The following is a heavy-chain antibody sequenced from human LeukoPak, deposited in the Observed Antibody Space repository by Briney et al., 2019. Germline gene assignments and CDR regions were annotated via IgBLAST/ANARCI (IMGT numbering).Heavy chain of an antibody. CDR2: IKQDGSEK. CDR3: ARGMLVPVN. CDR1: GFTFSSYA. Sequence: GGSLRLSCAASGFTFSSYAMSWVRQAPGKGLEWVANIKQDGSEKYYVDSVKGRFTISRDNAKNSLYLQMNSLRAEDTAVYYCARGMLVPVNWGQGTLVTVSS. J-gene: IGHJ4*02. D-gene: IGHD2-2*01. V-gene: IGHV3-7*01.